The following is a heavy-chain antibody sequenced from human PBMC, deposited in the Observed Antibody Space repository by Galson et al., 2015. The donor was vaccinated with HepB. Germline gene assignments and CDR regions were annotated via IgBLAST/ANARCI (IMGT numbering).Heavy chain of an antibody. CDR1: GFTFDDYA. J-gene: IGHJ5*02. D-gene: IGHD2-2*01. CDR3: AKDIAPTVPGNWFDP. V-gene: IGHV3-9*01. Sequence: SLRLSCAASGFTFDDYAMHWVRQAPGKGLEWVSGISWNSGSIGYADSVKGRFTISRDNAKKSLYLEMNSLRAEDTALYYCAKDIAPTVPGNWFDPWGQGTLVTVSS. CDR2: ISWNSGSI.